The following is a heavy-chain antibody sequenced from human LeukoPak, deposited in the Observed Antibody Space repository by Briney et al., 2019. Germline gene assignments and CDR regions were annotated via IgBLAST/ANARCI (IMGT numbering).Heavy chain of an antibody. Sequence: ASVKVSCKTSGYTFTGYYMHWVRQAPGQGLEWKGWINPNSGGTKYTQKFQGRVTMTRDMSISTAYMELSSLRSDDTAVYYCARSPIVVVPTAHDAFDIWGQGTMVTVSS. V-gene: IGHV1-2*02. J-gene: IGHJ3*02. CDR1: GYTFTGYY. CDR2: INPNSGGT. CDR3: ARSPIVVVPTAHDAFDI. D-gene: IGHD2-2*01.